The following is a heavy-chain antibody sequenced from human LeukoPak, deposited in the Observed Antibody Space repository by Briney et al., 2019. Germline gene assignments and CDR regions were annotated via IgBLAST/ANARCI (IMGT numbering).Heavy chain of an antibody. CDR1: GFTLSNHW. D-gene: IGHD3-16*01. V-gene: IGHV3-74*01. CDR2: ISGDEIWT. J-gene: IGHJ6*02. Sequence: GGSLRLSCAASGFTLSNHWMHWVRQAPGKGLVWVSRISGDEIWTSYADSVKGRFLISRDNAKDTLYLQMNSLRTEDTAVYYCARDMTYYYGMDVWGQGTTVTVSS. CDR3: ARDMTYYYGMDV.